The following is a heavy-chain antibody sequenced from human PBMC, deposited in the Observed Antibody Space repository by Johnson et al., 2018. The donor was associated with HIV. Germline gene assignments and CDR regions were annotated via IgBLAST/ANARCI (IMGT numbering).Heavy chain of an antibody. CDR3: ARPEDRGRGAFDI. J-gene: IGHJ3*02. CDR2: IRSSGRTI. Sequence: VQLVESGGGVVRPGGSLRLSCAASGFTFDDYGMTWVRQVPGKGLEWVSYIRSSGRTIYYADSVKGRFTISRDNAKHSLYLQMNSLRAEDTAVYYCARPEDRGRGAFDIWGQGTMVTVSS. V-gene: IGHV3-48*04. D-gene: IGHD3-10*01. CDR1: GFTFDDYG.